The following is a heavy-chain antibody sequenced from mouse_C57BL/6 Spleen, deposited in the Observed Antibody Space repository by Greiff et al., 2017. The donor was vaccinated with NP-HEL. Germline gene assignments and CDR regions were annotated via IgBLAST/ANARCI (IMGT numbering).Heavy chain of an antibody. V-gene: IGHV5-17*01. J-gene: IGHJ3*01. CDR2: ISSGSSTI. CDR1: GFTFSDYG. D-gene: IGHD4-1*01. CDR3: AISPGTFAY. Sequence: EVKVEESGGGLVKPGGSLKLSCAASGFTFSDYGMHWVRQAPEKGLEWVAYISSGSSTIYYADTVKGRFTISRDNAKNTLFLQMTSLRSEDTAMYYCAISPGTFAYWGQGTLVTVSA.